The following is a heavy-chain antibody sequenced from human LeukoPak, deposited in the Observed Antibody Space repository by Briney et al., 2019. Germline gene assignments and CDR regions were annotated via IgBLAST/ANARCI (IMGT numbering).Heavy chain of an antibody. CDR1: GFTFSSYG. J-gene: IGHJ4*02. Sequence: GRSLRLSCAASGFTFSSYGMHWVRQAPGKGLEWVAVISYDGSNKYYADSVKGRFTISRDNSKNTLYLQMNSLRAEDTAVYYCASNVLEWLIDYWGQGTLVTVSS. V-gene: IGHV3-30*03. CDR3: ASNVLEWLIDY. CDR2: ISYDGSNK. D-gene: IGHD3-3*01.